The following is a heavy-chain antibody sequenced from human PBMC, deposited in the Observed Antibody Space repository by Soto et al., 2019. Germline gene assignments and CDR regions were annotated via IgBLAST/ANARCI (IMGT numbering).Heavy chain of an antibody. CDR3: ATGVGITGTTFLNYYYYGMDV. J-gene: IGHJ6*02. D-gene: IGHD1-7*01. CDR1: GYTLNIFS. V-gene: IGHV1-24*01. Sequence: GPVKGSCKVFGYTLNIFSILWVGHAPRKRAEGVGGFDPEDGETIYAQKFQGRVTMTEDTSTDTAYMELSSLRSEDTAVYYCATGVGITGTTFLNYYYYGMDVWGQGTTVTVSS. CDR2: FDPEDGET.